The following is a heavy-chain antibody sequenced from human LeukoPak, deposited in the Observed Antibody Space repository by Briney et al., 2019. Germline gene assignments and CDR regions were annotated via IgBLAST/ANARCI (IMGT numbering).Heavy chain of an antibody. CDR3: AKDARSTRGRATTYYFYMDV. CDR1: GFTFSYYA. Sequence: GSLRLSCAASGFTFSYYAMYWVRQAPGKGLEWVAFIRFDGTSKYYADSVKGRFTISRDNSKNTLYLQMNSLRAEDTAVYYCAKDARSTRGRATTYYFYMDVWGKGTTVTISS. V-gene: IGHV3-30*02. D-gene: IGHD2/OR15-2a*01. CDR2: IRFDGTSK. J-gene: IGHJ6*03.